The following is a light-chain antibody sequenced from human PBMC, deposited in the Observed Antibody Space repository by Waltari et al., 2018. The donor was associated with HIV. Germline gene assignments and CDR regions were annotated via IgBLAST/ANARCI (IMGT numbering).Light chain of an antibody. V-gene: IGKV3-20*01. CDR3: QQYAGSPLT. Sequence: EIVLTQSPGTLSLSPGERATLSCRASQSVTTYLAWYQQKPGQAPRLLIYGASSRATGIPDRFSGSGSGTDFTLTISRLEPEDFAMFYCQQYAGSPLTFGGGTKVEIE. CDR1: QSVTTY. CDR2: GAS. J-gene: IGKJ4*01.